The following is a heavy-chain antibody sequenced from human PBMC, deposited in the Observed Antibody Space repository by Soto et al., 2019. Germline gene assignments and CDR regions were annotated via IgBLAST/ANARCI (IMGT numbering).Heavy chain of an antibody. CDR3: AKLRFWEPDWFDP. CDR2: ISGSGGST. D-gene: IGHD3-16*01. J-gene: IGHJ5*02. V-gene: IGHV3-23*01. Sequence: GGSLRLSCAASGFTFSSYAMSWVRQAPGKGLEWVSAISGSGGSTYYADSVKGRCTISRDNSKNMLYLQMNSLRAEDTAVYYCAKLRFWEPDWFDPWGQGTLVTVSS. CDR1: GFTFSSYA.